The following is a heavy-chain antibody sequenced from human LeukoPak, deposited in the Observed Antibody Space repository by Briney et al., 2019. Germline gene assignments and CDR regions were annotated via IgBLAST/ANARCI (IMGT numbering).Heavy chain of an antibody. CDR3: AKEAAFGYSSSWYYFDY. CDR1: GFTFSSYA. D-gene: IGHD6-13*01. J-gene: IGHJ4*02. Sequence: SGGSLRPSCAASGFTFSSYAMSWVRQAPGKGLEWVSAISGSGGSTYYADSVKGRFTISRDNSKNTLYLQMNSLRAEDTAAYYCAKEAAFGYSSSWYYFDYWGQGTLVTVSS. V-gene: IGHV3-23*01. CDR2: ISGSGGST.